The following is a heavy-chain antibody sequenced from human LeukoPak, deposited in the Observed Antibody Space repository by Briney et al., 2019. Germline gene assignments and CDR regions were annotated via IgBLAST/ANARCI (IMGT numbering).Heavy chain of an antibody. V-gene: IGHV4-30-4*08. Sequence: SETLSLTCTVSGGSISSGDYYWSWIRQPPGKGLEWIGYIYYSGSTYYNPSLKGRVTISVDTSKNQFSLKLSSVTAADTAVYYCARGSTANFDYWGQGTLVTVSS. CDR2: IYYSGST. CDR1: GGSISSGDYY. J-gene: IGHJ4*02. D-gene: IGHD5-18*01. CDR3: ARGSTANFDY.